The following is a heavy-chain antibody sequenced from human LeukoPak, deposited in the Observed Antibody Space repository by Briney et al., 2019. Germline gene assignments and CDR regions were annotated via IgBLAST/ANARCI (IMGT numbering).Heavy chain of an antibody. J-gene: IGHJ4*02. CDR3: AKDPGVVPAAIY. CDR1: GFTFSSYA. D-gene: IGHD2-2*01. V-gene: IGHV3-23*01. CDR2: ISGSGGST. Sequence: TGGSLRLSCAASGFTFSSYAMSWVRQAPGKGLEWVSAISGSGGSTYYADSVKGRFTISRDNSKNTLYLQMNSLRAEDTAVYYCAKDPGVVPAAIYWGQGTLVTVSS.